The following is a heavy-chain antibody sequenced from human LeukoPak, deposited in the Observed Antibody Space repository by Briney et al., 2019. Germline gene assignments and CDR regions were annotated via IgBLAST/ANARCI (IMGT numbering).Heavy chain of an antibody. D-gene: IGHD1-26*01. V-gene: IGHV3-21*01. CDR2: ISSSSYI. Sequence: GSLSLSCAASGFTFISYSMNWVRQAPGKGLEWVSSISSSSYIYYADSVKGRFTISRDNAKNSLYLQMNSLRAEDTAVYYCARGGSYYAFDIWGQGTMVTVSS. CDR1: GFTFISYS. CDR3: ARGGSYYAFDI. J-gene: IGHJ3*02.